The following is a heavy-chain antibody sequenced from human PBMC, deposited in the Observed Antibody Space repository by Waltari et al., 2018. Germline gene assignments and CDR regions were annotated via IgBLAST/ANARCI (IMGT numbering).Heavy chain of an antibody. J-gene: IGHJ6*02. CDR3: ARVWRNYHYYGMDV. CDR2: IYDGGSS. V-gene: IGHV3-53*02. Sequence: EVQLVETGGGLTQPGGSLRLSCAASGLSVSSNYMSWVRQAPGRGLEWFSTIYDGGSSYYADSVKGRLTISRDNSKNTVYLQMNSLRVDDTAVYYCARVWRNYHYYGMDVWGQGTTVTVSS. CDR1: GLSVSSNY. D-gene: IGHD3-16*01.